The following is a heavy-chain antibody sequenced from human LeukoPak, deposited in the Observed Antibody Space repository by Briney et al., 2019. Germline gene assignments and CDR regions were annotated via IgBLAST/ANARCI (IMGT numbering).Heavy chain of an antibody. CDR1: GGSISSYY. D-gene: IGHD3-3*01. CDR3: AREGFLEWLTGFDP. Sequence: PSETLSLTCTVSGGSISSYYWSWIRQPAGKGLEWIGRIYTSGSTNYNPSLKSRVTMSVDTSKNQFSLKLSSVTAADTAVYYCAREGFLEWLTGFDPWGQGTLVTVSS. J-gene: IGHJ5*02. V-gene: IGHV4-4*07. CDR2: IYTSGST.